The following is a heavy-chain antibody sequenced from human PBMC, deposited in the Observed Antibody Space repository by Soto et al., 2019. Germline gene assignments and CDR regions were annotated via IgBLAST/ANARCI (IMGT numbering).Heavy chain of an antibody. D-gene: IGHD3-16*02. Sequence: QVQLVQSGAEVKKPGSSVKVSCKASGGTFSSYTISWVRQAPGQGLEWMGRIIPILGIANYAQKFQGRVTITADKSTSTAYMELSSLRSEDTAVYYCARGYVILYYFDYWGQGTLVTVSS. CDR1: GGTFSSYT. V-gene: IGHV1-69*02. CDR2: IIPILGIA. CDR3: ARGYVILYYFDY. J-gene: IGHJ4*02.